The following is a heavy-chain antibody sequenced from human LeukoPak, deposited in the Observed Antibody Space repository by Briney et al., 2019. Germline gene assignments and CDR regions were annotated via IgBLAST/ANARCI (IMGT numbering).Heavy chain of an antibody. Sequence: SSETLSLTCTVSGYSISSGYYWGWIRQPPGKGLEWIGSIYHSGSTYYNPSLKSRVAISVDTSKNQFSLKLSSVTAADTAVYYCATSFGYSSSRKGAFDIWGQGTMVTVSS. CDR3: ATSFGYSSSRKGAFDI. D-gene: IGHD6-13*01. J-gene: IGHJ3*02. CDR2: IYHSGST. V-gene: IGHV4-38-2*02. CDR1: GYSISSGYY.